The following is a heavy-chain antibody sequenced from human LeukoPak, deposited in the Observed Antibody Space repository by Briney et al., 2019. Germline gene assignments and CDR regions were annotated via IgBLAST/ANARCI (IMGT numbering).Heavy chain of an antibody. Sequence: ASVKVSCKASGYTFTGYYMYWVRQAPGQGPEWMGWINPKSGGTKSPQKFQGRVTMTRDTSTSTAYLELSRLRSDDTAVYYCASGPRSTIFGVDSYYFDYWGQGTLVTVSS. CDR3: ASGPRSTIFGVDSYYFDY. CDR2: INPKSGGT. D-gene: IGHD3-3*01. V-gene: IGHV1-2*02. CDR1: GYTFTGYY. J-gene: IGHJ4*02.